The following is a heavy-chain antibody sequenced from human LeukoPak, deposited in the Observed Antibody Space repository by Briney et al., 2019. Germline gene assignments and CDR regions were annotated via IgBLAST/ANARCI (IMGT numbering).Heavy chain of an antibody. V-gene: IGHV1-2*02. CDR1: GYTFTSYA. J-gene: IGHJ6*02. Sequence: ASVKVSCKASGYTFTSYAMHWVRQAPGQGLEWMGWINPNSGGTNYAQKFQGRVTMTRDTSISTAYMELSSLRSEDTAVYYCARIGKIVATINPVNYYYGMDVWGQGTTVTVSS. D-gene: IGHD5-12*01. CDR3: ARIGKIVATINPVNYYYGMDV. CDR2: INPNSGGT.